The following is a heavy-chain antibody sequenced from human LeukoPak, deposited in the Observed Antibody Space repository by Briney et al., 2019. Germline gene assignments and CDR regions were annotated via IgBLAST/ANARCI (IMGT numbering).Heavy chain of an antibody. CDR3: TTSANYGDHPGTPQYAFDI. D-gene: IGHD4-17*01. J-gene: IGHJ3*02. V-gene: IGHV3-73*01. CDR1: GFTFSASP. Sequence: GGSLRLSCAASGFTFSASPMHWVRQASGKGLEWVGRIRTKGNAYATEYAASVKGRFTIFREDSTNTAYLQMNSLKAEDTAVYYCTTSANYGDHPGTPQYAFDIWGQGTMVAVSS. CDR2: IRTKGNAYAT.